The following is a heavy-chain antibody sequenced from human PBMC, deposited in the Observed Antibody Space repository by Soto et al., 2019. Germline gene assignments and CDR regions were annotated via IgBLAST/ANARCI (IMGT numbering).Heavy chain of an antibody. V-gene: IGHV3-53*02. CDR2: IYSGGST. Sequence: EVQLVETGGGLIQPGGSLRLSCAASGFIISTNYMTWVRQSPGKGLEWVSVIYSGGSTYYADSVKGRFTISRDNSKNTLYLQIDSLRAEDTAVYFCAKDPVYSYGLYYFDYWGQGTLVTVSS. D-gene: IGHD5-18*01. CDR1: GFIISTNY. J-gene: IGHJ4*02. CDR3: AKDPVYSYGLYYFDY.